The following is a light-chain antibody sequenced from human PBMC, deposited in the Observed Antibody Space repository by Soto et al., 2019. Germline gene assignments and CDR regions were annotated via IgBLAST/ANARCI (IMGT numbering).Light chain of an antibody. J-gene: IGKJ1*01. CDR1: QTISSW. Sequence: DSQRTQTISTLSASLGERVTITCRASQTISSWLAWYQQKPGKAPKLLIYRASTLESGIPSRFSGSGSGTEFTLTISSLQPDDFATYYCQQYNSYSEAFGQGTKVDIK. CDR3: QQYNSYSEA. CDR2: RAS. V-gene: IGKV1-5*03.